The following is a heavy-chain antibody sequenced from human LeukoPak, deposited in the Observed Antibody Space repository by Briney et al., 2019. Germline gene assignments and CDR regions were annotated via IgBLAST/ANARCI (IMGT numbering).Heavy chain of an antibody. J-gene: IGHJ3*02. CDR3: AKDFHRLGEFDAFDI. V-gene: IGHV3-53*05. Sequence: QPGGSLRLSCTVSGFTVSSNSWSWGRQAPGKGLQWCSCIYSGGNTHYSDSVKGRFTLSRDNSKNSLYLQMNSLRAEDPALYYCAKDFHRLGEFDAFDIWGQGTMVTVSS. D-gene: IGHD3-16*01. CDR1: GFTVSSNS. CDR2: IYSGGNT.